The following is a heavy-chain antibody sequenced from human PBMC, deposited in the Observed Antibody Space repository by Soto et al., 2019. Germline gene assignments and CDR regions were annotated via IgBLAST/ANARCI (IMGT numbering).Heavy chain of an antibody. Sequence: QVQLVQSGAEVKKPGASVKVSCKASGYTFATYYMHWVRQAPGQGLEWMGIINPSGGSTTYAQKFQGRVTMTRDTSTSTVYRELSSLRSEDTAVYYCASSAEWFGEPIPDYWGQGTLVTVSS. CDR2: INPSGGST. CDR1: GYTFATYY. V-gene: IGHV1-46*03. CDR3: ASSAEWFGEPIPDY. D-gene: IGHD3-10*01. J-gene: IGHJ4*02.